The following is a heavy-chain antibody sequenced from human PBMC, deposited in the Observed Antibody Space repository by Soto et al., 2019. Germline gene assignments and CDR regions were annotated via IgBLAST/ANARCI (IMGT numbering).Heavy chain of an antibody. D-gene: IGHD3-22*01. Sequence: SETLSLTCTVSGGSISSGGYYWSWIRQHPGKGLEWIGYIYYSGSTYYNPSLKSRVTISVDTSKNQFSLKLSSVTAADTAVYYCARAVMSVYYDSSGYEFDYWGQGTLVTVSS. J-gene: IGHJ4*02. CDR3: ARAVMSVYYDSSGYEFDY. CDR2: IYYSGST. V-gene: IGHV4-31*03. CDR1: GGSISSGGYY.